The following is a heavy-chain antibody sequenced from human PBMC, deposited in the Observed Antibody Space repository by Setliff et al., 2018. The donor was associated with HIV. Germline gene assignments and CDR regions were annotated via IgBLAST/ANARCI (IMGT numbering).Heavy chain of an antibody. CDR1: EYTFIDYF. J-gene: IGHJ6*03. CDR2: ISPYNGDT. Sequence: ASVKVSCKAFEYTFIDYFIHWVRQAPGQGLEWMGWISPYNGDTKIPQRFRGRVTMTRDTSISTGHMELRGLRSDDTAVYYCARGYSSSSSHYYYYMDVWGKGTTVTVSS. V-gene: IGHV1-2*02. D-gene: IGHD6-6*01. CDR3: ARGYSSSSSHYYYYMDV.